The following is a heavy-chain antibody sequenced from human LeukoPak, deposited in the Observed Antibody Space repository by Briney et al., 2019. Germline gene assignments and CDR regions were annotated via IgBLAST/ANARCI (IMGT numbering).Heavy chain of an antibody. V-gene: IGHV5-51*01. Sequence: GESLKISCKGSGYDFSKYYIGWVRQVPGGGLEWMAVFYPGNSIPTYSPSFQGQVTMSVDNSITTAYLQWSSLKASDTAMYYCARCTTWYSGVYWGQGTLVTVSS. CDR1: GYDFSKYY. CDR2: FYPGNSIP. J-gene: IGHJ4*02. CDR3: ARCTTWYSGVY. D-gene: IGHD6-13*01.